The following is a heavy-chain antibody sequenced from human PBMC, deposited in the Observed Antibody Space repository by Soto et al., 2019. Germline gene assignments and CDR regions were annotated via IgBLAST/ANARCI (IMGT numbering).Heavy chain of an antibody. D-gene: IGHD2-21*02. CDR2: ISWNSGTI. J-gene: IGHJ6*02. CDR1: GFSFDEYG. CDR3: AKSKGGTANGMDV. Sequence: EVQLVESGGGLVQPGRSLRLSCAASGFSFDEYGMHWVRQAPGKGLELVSGISWNSGTIGYADSVKGRFSISRDNAKKSLYLQMNSLRDEDRALYYCAKSKGGTANGMDVWGQGTTVIVSS. V-gene: IGHV3-9*01.